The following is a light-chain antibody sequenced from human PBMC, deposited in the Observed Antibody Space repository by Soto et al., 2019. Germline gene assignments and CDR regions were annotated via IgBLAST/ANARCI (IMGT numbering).Light chain of an antibody. CDR3: QQSYTNPYI. J-gene: IGKJ2*01. Sequence: DIQMTQSPSSLSASVGDRVTITCRASQSISSYLNWYQQKPGKAPRLLIYAASSLQSGVSSRFSGSGSGTDFTLTISSLQPEDFAIYYCQQSYTNPYIFGQGTTLEIK. V-gene: IGKV1-39*01. CDR1: QSISSY. CDR2: AAS.